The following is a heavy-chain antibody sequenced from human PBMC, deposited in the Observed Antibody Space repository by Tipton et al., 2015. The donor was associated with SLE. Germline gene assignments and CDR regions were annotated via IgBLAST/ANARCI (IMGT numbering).Heavy chain of an antibody. CDR2: IYYIGGT. CDR3: VNSKLLWFRDRDY. Sequence: TLSLTCTVSGGSISSSYYYWAWIRHPPGKGMEWLGSIYYIGGTYANPPLKSRVTISSDTSKNQVYLKVRSVTAADTAVYYCVNSKLLWFRDRDYWGPGALVTVSS. D-gene: IGHD3-10*01. CDR1: GGSISSSYYY. J-gene: IGHJ4*02. V-gene: IGHV4-39*01.